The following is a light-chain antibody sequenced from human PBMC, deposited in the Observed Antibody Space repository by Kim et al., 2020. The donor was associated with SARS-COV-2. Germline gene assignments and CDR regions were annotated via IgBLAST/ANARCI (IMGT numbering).Light chain of an antibody. CDR2: GAS. CDR1: QSVSSSY. Sequence: EIVLTQSPGTLSLSPGERATLSCRASQSVSSSYLACYQQKPGQAPRLLSHGASSRATGIADMWSGSGYGTDLTLTISRLEPEDAVEYYYQQFGSSPETFGQGTKVDIK. CDR3: QQFGSSPET. J-gene: IGKJ1*01. V-gene: IGKV3-20*01.